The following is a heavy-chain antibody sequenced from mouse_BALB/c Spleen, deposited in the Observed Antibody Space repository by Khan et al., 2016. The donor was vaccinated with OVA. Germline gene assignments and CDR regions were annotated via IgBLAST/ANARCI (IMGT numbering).Heavy chain of an antibody. CDR3: SRAGYGTFAY. CDR2: INPSNGGT. J-gene: IGHJ3*01. Sequence: VQLQESGAELVKPGASVRLSCKASGYTFTNYYLYWVKQRPGHGLEWIGDINPSNGGTNFNEKFKNKVTLTVDKSSSTAYMPLSSLTSEDSAVYYCSRAGYGTFAYWGQGTLGTVSA. D-gene: IGHD2-1*01. V-gene: IGHV1S81*02. CDR1: GYTFTNYY.